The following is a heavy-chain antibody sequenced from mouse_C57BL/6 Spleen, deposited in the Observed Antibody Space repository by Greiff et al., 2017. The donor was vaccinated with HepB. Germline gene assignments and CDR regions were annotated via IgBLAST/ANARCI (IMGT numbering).Heavy chain of an antibody. CDR1: GFTFSSYA. CDR3: ARVYYGSSYGYFDV. D-gene: IGHD1-1*01. J-gene: IGHJ1*03. V-gene: IGHV5-4*01. CDR2: ISDGGSYT. Sequence: EVQGVESGGGLVKPGGSLKLSCAASGFTFSSYAMSWVRQTPEKRLEWVATISDGGSYTYYPDNVKGRFTISRDNAKNNLYLQMSHLKSEDTAMYYCARVYYGSSYGYFDVWGTGTTVTVSS.